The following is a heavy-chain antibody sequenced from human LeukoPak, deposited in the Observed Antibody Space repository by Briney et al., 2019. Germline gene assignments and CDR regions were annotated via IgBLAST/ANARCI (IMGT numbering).Heavy chain of an antibody. CDR1: GFTFSNYW. Sequence: GGSLRLSCVASGFTFSNYWMHWVRQPPGKGLEWVSAISGSGGSTYYADSVKGRFTISRDNSKNTLYLQMNSLRAEDTAVYYCAKDPGLTYYDILTGYLLGYFDYWGQGTLVTVSS. J-gene: IGHJ4*02. CDR3: AKDPGLTYYDILTGYLLGYFDY. CDR2: ISGSGGST. D-gene: IGHD3-9*01. V-gene: IGHV3-23*01.